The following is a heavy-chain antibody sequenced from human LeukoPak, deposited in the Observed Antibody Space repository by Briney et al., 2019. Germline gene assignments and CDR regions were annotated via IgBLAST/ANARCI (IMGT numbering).Heavy chain of an antibody. CDR1: GGSITSESYY. CDR2: IYTSGTT. Sequence: SETLSLTCTVSGGSITSESYYWSWIRQPAGKGLEWIGQIYTSGTTNYNPSLQSRVTISVDTSKNQFSLILRSVTAADTAVYYCASRCRRTGCYKGFDPWGQGTLATVSS. J-gene: IGHJ5*02. CDR3: ASRCRRTGCYKGFDP. D-gene: IGHD2-2*02. V-gene: IGHV4-61*09.